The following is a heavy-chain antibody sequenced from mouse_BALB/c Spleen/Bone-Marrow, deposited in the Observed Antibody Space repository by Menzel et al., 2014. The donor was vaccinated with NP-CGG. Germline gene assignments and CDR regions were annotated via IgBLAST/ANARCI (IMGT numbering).Heavy chain of an antibody. V-gene: IGHV10-1*02. J-gene: IGHJ3*01. Sequence: EVQRVESGGGLVPPKGSLKLSCAASGFTFNTYAMNWVRQAPGKGLEWVARIRSKSNNYATYYADSVKDRFTISRDDSQSMLYLQMNNLKTEDTAMYYCVRQNYDYAWFAYWGQGTLVTVSA. CDR2: IRSKSNNYAT. D-gene: IGHD2-4*01. CDR1: GFTFNTYA. CDR3: VRQNYDYAWFAY.